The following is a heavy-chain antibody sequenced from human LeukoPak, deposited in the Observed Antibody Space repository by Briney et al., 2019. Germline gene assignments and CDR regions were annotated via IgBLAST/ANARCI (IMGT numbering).Heavy chain of an antibody. J-gene: IGHJ4*02. CDR2: IHYSGST. Sequence: SETLSLTRTVSGGSISNYYWTWIRQPPGKGLEWIGYIHYSGSTNYNPSLTSRVTISVDTSKKQFSLRLSSVTAADTAVYYCASSDWNYARWGQGTLVTVSS. D-gene: IGHD1-7*01. CDR3: ASSDWNYAR. V-gene: IGHV4-59*08. CDR1: GGSISNYY.